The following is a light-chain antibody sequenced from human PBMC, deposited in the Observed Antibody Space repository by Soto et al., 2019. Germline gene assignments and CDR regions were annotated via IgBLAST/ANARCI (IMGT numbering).Light chain of an antibody. CDR1: SSDVGGYKY. CDR2: EVS. Sequence: QSALTQPASVSGSPGQSITIPCTGTSSDVGGYKYVSWYQHHPGKAPKLMIYEVSNRPSGVSNRFSGSKSGTSASLAINGLRSDDEADYYCAAWDDNLNAYVFGSGTKVTVL. V-gene: IGLV2-14*01. CDR3: AAWDDNLNAYV. J-gene: IGLJ1*01.